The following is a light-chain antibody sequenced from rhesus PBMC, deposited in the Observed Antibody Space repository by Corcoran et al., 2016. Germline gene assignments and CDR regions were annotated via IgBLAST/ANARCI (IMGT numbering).Light chain of an antibody. CDR1: QSVSSS. V-gene: IGKV3-42*01. CDR3: QQDYTWPLT. CDR2: GAS. J-gene: IGKJ4*01. Sequence: EIVMTQSPATLSLSPGERATLSCRASQSVSSSLAWHQQKPGQAPKIPIYGASTRATGIPDRFSGSGSATEFTLTISGLEPEDVGVYYWQQDYTWPLTFGGGTKVELK.